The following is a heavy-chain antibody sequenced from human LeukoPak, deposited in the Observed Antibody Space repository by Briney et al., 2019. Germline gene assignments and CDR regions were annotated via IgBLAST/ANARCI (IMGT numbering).Heavy chain of an antibody. Sequence: SETLSLTCAVSGGSLSGYHWSWVRQVSGEGLQWIGEINHSGSATYNPSLKSRVTFSVDTSKNQFSLNLRSMTAADSALYFCARALWTDTLAGPETFDIWGQGTMVTVSS. CDR1: GGSLSGYH. CDR3: ARALWTDTLAGPETFDI. J-gene: IGHJ3*02. CDR2: INHSGSA. D-gene: IGHD3-9*01. V-gene: IGHV4-34*01.